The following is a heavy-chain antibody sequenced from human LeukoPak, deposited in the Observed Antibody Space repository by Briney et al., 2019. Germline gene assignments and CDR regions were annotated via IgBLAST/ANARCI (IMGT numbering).Heavy chain of an antibody. J-gene: IGHJ4*02. CDR1: GFTFSSYG. V-gene: IGHV3-30*18. CDR3: AKPDYSGSLIFDY. Sequence: PGGSLRLSCAASGFTFSSYGMHWVRQAPGKGLEWVAVISYDGSNKYYADSVKGRFTISGDNSKNTLYLQMNSLRAEDTAVYYCAKPDYSGSLIFDYWGQGTLVTVSS. D-gene: IGHD1-26*01. CDR2: ISYDGSNK.